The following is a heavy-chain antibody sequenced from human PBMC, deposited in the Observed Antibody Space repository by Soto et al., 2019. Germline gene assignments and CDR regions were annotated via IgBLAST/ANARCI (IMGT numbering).Heavy chain of an antibody. CDR3: AKYMNTAMVSDY. J-gene: IGHJ4*02. D-gene: IGHD5-18*01. Sequence: PGESLKISCKGSGYSFTSYWIGWVCQMPGKGLEWMGIIYPGDSDTRYSPSFQGHVTISADKSISTAYLLWSSLKASDSAIYYCAKYMNTAMVSDYWGQGTLVTVSS. CDR2: IYPGDSDT. CDR1: GYSFTSYW. V-gene: IGHV5-51*01.